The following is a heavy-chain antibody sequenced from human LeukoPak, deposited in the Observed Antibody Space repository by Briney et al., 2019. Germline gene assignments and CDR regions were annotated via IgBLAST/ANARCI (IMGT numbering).Heavy chain of an antibody. D-gene: IGHD5-18*01. J-gene: IGHJ4*02. CDR3: ARDLGGYRHGLEGDY. V-gene: IGHV4-39*07. CDR2: IYYTGST. CDR1: GDSISSSTYY. Sequence: SETLSLTCDVSGDSISSSTYYWAWIRQPPGKGLEWVASIYYTGSTYYNPSLKSRVTISSDKSKNQFSLTLSSVTAAGTAMYYCARDLGGYRHGLEGDYWGQGTLVTVSS.